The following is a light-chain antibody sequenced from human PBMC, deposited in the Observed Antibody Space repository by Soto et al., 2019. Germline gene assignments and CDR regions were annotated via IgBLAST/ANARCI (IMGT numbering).Light chain of an antibody. CDR2: EVS. Sequence: QSALTQPASVSGSPGQSITISCTGTSSDVGAYDYVSWYQHHPGKTPKLMIFEVSNRPSGVSNRFSGSKSGSTASLTISGLQAEDEADYYCSSYTSGTTLVFGTGTKLTVL. V-gene: IGLV2-14*01. J-gene: IGLJ1*01. CDR3: SSYTSGTTLV. CDR1: SSDVGAYDY.